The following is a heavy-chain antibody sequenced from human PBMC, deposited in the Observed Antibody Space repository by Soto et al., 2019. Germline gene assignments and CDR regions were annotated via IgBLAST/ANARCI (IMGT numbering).Heavy chain of an antibody. CDR1: GCSVSSESHY. V-gene: IGHV4-61*01. J-gene: IGHJ6*02. Sequence: QVQLQESGPGLVKPSETLSLTCTVSGCSVSSESHYWSWIRQTPGKGLEWIGYIYYTGRTNYNPSLKGRVTTSVDTSRDQVSLRLRSVTRADTAVYYCARDQYDVRSGSYYYAMEVWGQGTKVTVSS. CDR2: IYYTGRT. CDR3: ARDQYDVRSGSYYYAMEV. D-gene: IGHD3-3*01.